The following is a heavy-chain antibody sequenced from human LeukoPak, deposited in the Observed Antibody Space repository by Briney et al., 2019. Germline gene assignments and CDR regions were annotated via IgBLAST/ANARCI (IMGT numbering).Heavy chain of an antibody. CDR2: TYYSGST. D-gene: IGHD3-3*01. CDR1: GGSISSYY. Sequence: SETLSLTCTVSGGSISSYYWSWIRQPPGKGLEWIGYTYYSGSTNYNPSLKSRVTISVDTSKNQFSLKLSSVTAADTAVYYCARERGRFSWSNWFDPWGQGTLVTVSS. J-gene: IGHJ5*02. V-gene: IGHV4-59*01. CDR3: ARERGRFSWSNWFDP.